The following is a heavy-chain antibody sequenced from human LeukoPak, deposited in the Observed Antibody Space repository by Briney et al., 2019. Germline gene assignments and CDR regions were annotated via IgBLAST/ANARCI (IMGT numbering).Heavy chain of an antibody. V-gene: IGHV4-4*07. D-gene: IGHD5-12*01. J-gene: IGHJ4*02. CDR3: ARDRSGYSEYYFDY. Sequence: SETLSLTCTVSRGSTNTYCWSWIRQPPEKGLEWIGRLYPSVGTDYNPPPKSGVTISTDKSKTQFSLRLTSVTAADTAVYYCARDRSGYSEYYFDYWGQGSLVTVSS. CDR1: RGSTNTYC. CDR2: LYPSVGT.